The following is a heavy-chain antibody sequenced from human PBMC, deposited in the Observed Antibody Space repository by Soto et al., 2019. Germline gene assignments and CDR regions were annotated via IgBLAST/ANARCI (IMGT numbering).Heavy chain of an antibody. J-gene: IGHJ4*02. Sequence: EVQLVESGGGLVQPGGSLTLSCAASGFTFKTYWMSWVRQAPGKGLEWVANIKEDGSQKYYVDSVKGRFTISRDNAENPLFLQMNSLRADDTAMYYCARDIPSGRSNFDYWGQGTLVTVSS. CDR2: IKEDGSQK. V-gene: IGHV3-7*01. CDR1: GFTFKTYW. D-gene: IGHD6-25*01. CDR3: ARDIPSGRSNFDY.